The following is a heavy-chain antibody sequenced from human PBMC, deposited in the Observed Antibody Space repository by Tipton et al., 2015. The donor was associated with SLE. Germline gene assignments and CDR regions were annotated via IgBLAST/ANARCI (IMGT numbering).Heavy chain of an antibody. CDR1: GFTVSSNY. CDR3: AKDAIEGAIAAFDF. V-gene: IGHV3-53*05. CDR2: IYSGGST. D-gene: IGHD1-26*01. J-gene: IGHJ4*02. Sequence: PLRLSCAASGFTVSSNYMSWVRQAPGKGLEWVSVIYSGGSTYYADSVKGRFTISRDNSKNTLYLQMNSLRAEDTAVYYCAKDAIEGAIAAFDFWGQGTLVTVSS.